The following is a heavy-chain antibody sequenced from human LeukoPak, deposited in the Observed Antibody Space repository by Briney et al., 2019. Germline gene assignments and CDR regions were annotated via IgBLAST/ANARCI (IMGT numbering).Heavy chain of an antibody. CDR1: GYTFTSYG. D-gene: IGHD3-22*01. J-gene: IGHJ4*02. CDR3: ARRNYYDSSGYYYEGGYFDY. V-gene: IGHV1-18*01. CDR2: ISAYNGNT. Sequence: ASAKVSCKASGYTFTSYGISWVRQAPGQGLEWMGWISAYNGNTNYAQKLQGRVTMTTDTSTSTAYMELRSLRSDDTAVYYCARRNYYDSSGYYYEGGYFDYWGQGTLVTVSS.